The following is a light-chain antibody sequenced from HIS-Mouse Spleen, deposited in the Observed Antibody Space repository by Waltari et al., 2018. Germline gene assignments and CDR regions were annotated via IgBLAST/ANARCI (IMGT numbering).Light chain of an antibody. V-gene: IGKV1-33*01. CDR3: QQYDNLP. CDR1: QDISNY. CDR2: DAS. Sequence: DIQMTQSPSSLSASVGDRVTITCQASQDISNYLNWYQQKPGKAPKLLIYDASNLETGVPSSFSGSGSGTDFTFTISSLQPEDIATYYCQQYDNLPFGGGTKVEIK. J-gene: IGKJ4*01.